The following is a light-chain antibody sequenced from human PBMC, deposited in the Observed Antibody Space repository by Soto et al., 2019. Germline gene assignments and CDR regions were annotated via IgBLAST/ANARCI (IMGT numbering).Light chain of an antibody. V-gene: IGLV2-14*03. CDR1: SGDVGGYNY. CDR2: DVT. Sequence: QSALTQPASVSGSPGQSITISCTGTSGDVGGYNYVSWYQQHPGKAPKLMIFDVTNRPSGVSTRFSGSKSGNTASLTISGLQAEDEADYYCSSYTSSNTLVVFGGGTKVTVL. CDR3: SSYTSSNTLVV. J-gene: IGLJ2*01.